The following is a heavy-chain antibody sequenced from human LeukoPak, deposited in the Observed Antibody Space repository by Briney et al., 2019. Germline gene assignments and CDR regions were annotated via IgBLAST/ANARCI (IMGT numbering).Heavy chain of an antibody. Sequence: SETLSLTCTVSGASISDYYWTWIRQPPGKGLEWIGHIYYSGNTIYNPSLKSRVTISVDTSKNQFSLKLSSVTAADTAVYYCARDSLAATDYYYMDVWGKGTTVTVSS. V-gene: IGHV4-59*12. CDR3: ARDSLAATDYYYMDV. CDR1: GASISDYY. CDR2: IYYSGNT. J-gene: IGHJ6*03. D-gene: IGHD2-15*01.